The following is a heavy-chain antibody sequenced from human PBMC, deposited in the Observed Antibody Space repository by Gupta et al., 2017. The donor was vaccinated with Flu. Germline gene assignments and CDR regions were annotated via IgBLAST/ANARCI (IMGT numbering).Heavy chain of an antibody. CDR1: CFSLTTNGVG. CDR3: AHXRVVACDGRSCHRENCEY. V-gene: IGHV2-5*02. CDR2: IYWDDDE. D-gene: IGHD2-15*01. Sequence: QITLKESGPPLVKPRQTLTLTCTFSCFSLTTNGVGVGWIRQPPGKALEWLALIYWDDDERYKASLRSRLTITKDTSKNQVVLRMTNMDPVDXGXYYCAHXRVVACDGRSCHRENCEYWGQGTLXTVSS. J-gene: IGHJ4*02.